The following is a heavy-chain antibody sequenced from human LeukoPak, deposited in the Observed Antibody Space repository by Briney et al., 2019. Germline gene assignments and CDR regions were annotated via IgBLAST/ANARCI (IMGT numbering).Heavy chain of an antibody. CDR2: INPNSGGT. CDR3: ARGLPYCSGGSCYYGWFDP. Sequence: ASVKVSCKASGYTFTGYYMHWVRQAPGQGLEWMGWINPNSGGTNYAQKFQGRVTMTRDTSISTAYMELSRLRSDDTAVYYCARGLPYCSGGSCYYGWFDPWSQGTLVTVSS. J-gene: IGHJ5*02. V-gene: IGHV1-2*02. D-gene: IGHD2-15*01. CDR1: GYTFTGYY.